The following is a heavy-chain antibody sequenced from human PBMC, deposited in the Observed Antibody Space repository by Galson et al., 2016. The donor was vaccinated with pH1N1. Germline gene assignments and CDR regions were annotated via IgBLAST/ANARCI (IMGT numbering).Heavy chain of an antibody. V-gene: IGHV3-30*04. Sequence: LRLSCATSGFTFTSYAMHWVRQAPGKGLEWVAVILYDGTNEYYADSVKGRFTISRDKTQSTVYLQMNSLRTEDTAVYYCARDSEYSGHEGFHWAQGTLVIVSS. D-gene: IGHD5-12*01. J-gene: IGHJ4*02. CDR3: ARDSEYSGHEGFH. CDR1: GFTFTSYA. CDR2: ILYDGTNE.